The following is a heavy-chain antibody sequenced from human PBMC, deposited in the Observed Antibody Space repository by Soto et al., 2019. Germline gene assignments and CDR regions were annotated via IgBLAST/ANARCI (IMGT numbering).Heavy chain of an antibody. J-gene: IGHJ4*02. CDR3: ARLNSDLYYFDY. CDR1: GGSISSGAYY. D-gene: IGHD6-13*01. V-gene: IGHV4-31*03. Sequence: SETLSLTCTVSGGSISSGAYYWTWIRQHPGKGLEWIGHIYYSGGTGYNPSLRSRLTISVDTSKNHFSLKLSSVTAADTAVYYCARLNSDLYYFDYWGQGTLVTVSS. CDR2: IYYSGGT.